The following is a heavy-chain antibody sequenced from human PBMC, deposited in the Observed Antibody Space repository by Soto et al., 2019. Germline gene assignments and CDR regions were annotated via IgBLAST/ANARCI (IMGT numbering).Heavy chain of an antibody. D-gene: IGHD6-13*01. V-gene: IGHV1-69*01. CDR1: GGTFNMFA. CDR2: IIPLFGTT. J-gene: IGHJ5*02. Sequence: QVELVQSGAQVKKPGSAVKVSCKATGGTFNMFAMNWVRQAPGHGLEWMGGIIPLFGTTNYAQKFKGRVTISADESSSTAYMELSSLTSEDAAVYYCARAAIHGSSWYFWFDPWGQGTLVTVSS. CDR3: ARAAIHGSSWYFWFDP.